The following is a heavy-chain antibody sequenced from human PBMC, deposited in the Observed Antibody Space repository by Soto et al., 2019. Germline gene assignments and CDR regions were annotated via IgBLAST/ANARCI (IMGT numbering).Heavy chain of an antibody. D-gene: IGHD3-22*01. CDR2: ISSSSSTI. J-gene: IGHJ4*02. V-gene: IGHV3-48*02. CDR3: ARDPYYYDSSGYPFYFDY. CDR1: GFTFSSYS. Sequence: PGGSLRLSCAASGFTFSSYSMNWVRQAPGKGLEWVAYISSSSSTIYYADSVKGRFTISRDNAKNSLYLQMNSLRDEDTAVYYCARDPYYYDSSGYPFYFDYWGQGTLVTVSS.